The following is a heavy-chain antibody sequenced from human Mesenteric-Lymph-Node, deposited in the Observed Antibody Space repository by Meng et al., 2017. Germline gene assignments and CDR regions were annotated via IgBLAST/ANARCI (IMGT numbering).Heavy chain of an antibody. CDR2: IYTSGST. CDR3: ARDDDGSGHWRFYFDY. Sequence: SETLSLTCTVSGGSISSGSYYWSWIRQPAGKGLEWIGRIYTSGSTNYNPSLKSRVTISVDTSKNQFSLKLSSVTAADTAVYYCARDDDGSGHWRFYFDYWGQGTLVTVSS. V-gene: IGHV4-61*02. J-gene: IGHJ4*02. CDR1: GGSISSGSYY. D-gene: IGHD3-22*01.